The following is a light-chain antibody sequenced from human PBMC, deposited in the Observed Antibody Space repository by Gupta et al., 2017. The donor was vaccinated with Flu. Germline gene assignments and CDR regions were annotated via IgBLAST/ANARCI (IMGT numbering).Light chain of an antibody. CDR2: GAS. CDR3: QQFGNSFT. Sequence: GDSATLSCRASQTMSSSYLAWFQQKPGQAPRLLIYGASGRATGVAGRFSGGGSGTEFTPTISRLEPEDFAMYYCQQFGNSFTFGQGTKVEI. J-gene: IGKJ2*01. V-gene: IGKV3-20*01. CDR1: QTMSSSY.